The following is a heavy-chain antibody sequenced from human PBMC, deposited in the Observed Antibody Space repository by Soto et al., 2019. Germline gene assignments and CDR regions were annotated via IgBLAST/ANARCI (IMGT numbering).Heavy chain of an antibody. CDR2: IRSNADGGTT. CDR3: STDLRRESDLGAY. J-gene: IGHJ4*02. V-gene: IGHV3-15*01. CDR1: GFPFIDAW. D-gene: IGHD4-17*01. Sequence: GGSLRLSSAASGFPFIDAWMSWVRQAPGKGLQWIGRIRSNADGGTTDLTEPVRDRFSISRDDSKNTLHLQMNSLKIDDTAVYFCSTDLRRESDLGAYWGLGTRVTVSS.